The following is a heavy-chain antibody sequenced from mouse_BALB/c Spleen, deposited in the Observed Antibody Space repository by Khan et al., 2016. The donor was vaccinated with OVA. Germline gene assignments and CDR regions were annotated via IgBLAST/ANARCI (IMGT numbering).Heavy chain of an antibody. CDR1: GYSITSDYA. CDR3: SRDLIYYGRGYFDV. J-gene: IGHJ1*01. V-gene: IGHV3-2*02. CDR2: ISYSNNT. Sequence: EVQLQESGPGLVKPSQSLSLTCTVTGYSITSDYAWNWIRQFPGNKLEWMGYISYSNNTNYNPSLKSRVSITRDTSKNQFFLQLNSVSAEDTATYYCSRDLIYYGRGYFDVWGAGTTVTVSS. D-gene: IGHD1-1*01.